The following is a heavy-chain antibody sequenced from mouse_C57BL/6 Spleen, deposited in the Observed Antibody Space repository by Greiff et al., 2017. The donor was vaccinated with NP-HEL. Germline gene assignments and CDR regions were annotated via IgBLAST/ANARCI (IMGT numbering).Heavy chain of an antibody. J-gene: IGHJ1*03. V-gene: IGHV7-3*01. D-gene: IGHD4-1*01. CDR1: GFTFTDYY. CDR2: IRNKANGYTT. CDR3: ARSSHWDPWYFDV. Sequence: DVHLVESGGGLVQPGGSLSLSCAASGFTFTDYYMSWVRQPPGKALEWLGFIRNKANGYTTEYSASVKGRFTISRDNSQSILYLQMNALRAEDSATYYCARSSHWDPWYFDVWGTGTTVTVSS.